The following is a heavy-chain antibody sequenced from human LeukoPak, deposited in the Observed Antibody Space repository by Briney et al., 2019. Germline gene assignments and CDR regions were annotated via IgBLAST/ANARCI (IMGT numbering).Heavy chain of an antibody. CDR2: IYYSGST. CDR1: GGSVSSGSYY. J-gene: IGHJ5*02. V-gene: IGHV4-61*01. CDR3: ARTNYGDYNWFDP. Sequence: SETLSLTCTVSGGSVSSGSYYWSWTRQPPGQGVEWIGYIYYSGSTKYNPSLKSRVTMSVDTSKNQFSLKVTSVTAADTAVYYCARTNYGDYNWFDPWGHGTLVTVSS. D-gene: IGHD4-17*01.